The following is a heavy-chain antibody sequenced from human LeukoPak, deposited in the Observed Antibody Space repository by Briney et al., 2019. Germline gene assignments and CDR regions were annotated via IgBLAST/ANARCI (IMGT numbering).Heavy chain of an antibody. CDR1: GGSISSSSYY. CDR3: ASTGYSSSWYWFDP. D-gene: IGHD6-13*01. V-gene: IGHV4-39*07. J-gene: IGHJ5*02. CDR2: IYYSGST. Sequence: SETLSLTCTVSGGSISSSSYYWGWIRQPPGKGLEWIGSIYYSGSTYYNPSLKSRVTISVDTSKNQFSLKLSSVTAADTAVYYCASTGYSSSWYWFDPWGQGTLVTVSS.